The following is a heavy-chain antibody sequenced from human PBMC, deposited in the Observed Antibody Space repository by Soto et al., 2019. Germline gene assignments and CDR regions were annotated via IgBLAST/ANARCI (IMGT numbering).Heavy chain of an antibody. Sequence: PGGSLRLSCAASGFTFSSYGMHWVRQAPGKGLEWVAVISYDGSNKYYADSVKGRFTISRDNSKNTLYLQMNSLRAEDTAVYYCAIGNLCGSSRYCDYWGKATLVTVSS. J-gene: IGHJ4*02. V-gene: IGHV3-30*03. D-gene: IGHD2-2*01. CDR3: AIGNLCGSSRYCDY. CDR2: ISYDGSNK. CDR1: GFTFSSYG.